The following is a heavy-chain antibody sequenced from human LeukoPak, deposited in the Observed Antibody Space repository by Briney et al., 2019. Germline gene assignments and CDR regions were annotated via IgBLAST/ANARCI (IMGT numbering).Heavy chain of an antibody. CDR3: ARGTWSGYLKYFDY. Sequence: GGSLRLSCAASGFTFSSYDMHWVRQAKGKGLEWVSAIGTAGDTYYPGSVKGRFTISRENAKNSLYLQMNSLRAGDTAVYYCARGTWSGYLKYFDYWGQGTLVTVSS. D-gene: IGHD3-3*01. J-gene: IGHJ4*02. CDR1: GFTFSSYD. V-gene: IGHV3-13*01. CDR2: IGTAGDT.